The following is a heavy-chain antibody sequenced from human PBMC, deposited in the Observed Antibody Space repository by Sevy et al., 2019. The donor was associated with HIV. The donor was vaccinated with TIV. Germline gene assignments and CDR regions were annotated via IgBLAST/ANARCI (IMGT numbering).Heavy chain of an antibody. CDR1: GFTFSSYP. D-gene: IGHD4-17*01. V-gene: IGHV3-23*01. CDR3: AKDRRYGDIGLFDY. Sequence: GESLKISCGASGFTFSSYPMSWVRQAPGKGLEWVSVISGRGDTTYYADSVKGRLTISRDNSRNTLYLQMNSLRAEDTAVYYCAKDRRYGDIGLFDYWGQGTLVTVSS. CDR2: ISGRGDTT. J-gene: IGHJ4*02.